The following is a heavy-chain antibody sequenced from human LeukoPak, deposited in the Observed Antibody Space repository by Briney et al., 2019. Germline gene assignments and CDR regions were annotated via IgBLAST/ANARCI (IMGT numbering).Heavy chain of an antibody. CDR2: ISYDGGNK. V-gene: IGHV3-30*04. J-gene: IGHJ4*02. D-gene: IGHD5-18*01. CDR3: ARDHSHGYSYGYSDY. CDR1: GFTFSTYA. Sequence: GRSLRLSCAASGFTFSTYAMHWVRQAPGKGLEWVAVISYDGGNKYYADSVKGRFTISRDNSKNTLYLQMNSLRAEDTAVYYCARDHSHGYSYGYSDYWGQGTLVTVSS.